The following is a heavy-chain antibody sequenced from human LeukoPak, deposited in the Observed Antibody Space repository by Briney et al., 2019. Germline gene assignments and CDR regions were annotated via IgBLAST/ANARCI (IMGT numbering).Heavy chain of an antibody. V-gene: IGHV4-59*01. D-gene: IGHD3-22*01. CDR1: GXSISRYY. Sequence: SETLSLTCTVSGXSISRYYWSWIRQPPGKGLEWIGYISYSGSTKYNPSLMSRVTISVDTSKNQFSLKLSSATAADTAVYYCARLDYYHFDYWGQGTVVTVSS. J-gene: IGHJ4*02. CDR2: ISYSGST. CDR3: ARLDYYHFDY.